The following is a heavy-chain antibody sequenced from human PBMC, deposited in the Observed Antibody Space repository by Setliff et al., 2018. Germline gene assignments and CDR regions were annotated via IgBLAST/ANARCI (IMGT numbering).Heavy chain of an antibody. CDR2: IDPNSGVT. V-gene: IGHV1-2*02. J-gene: IGHJ3*02. D-gene: IGHD3-9*01. Sequence: ASVKVSCKASGYTFTINHLYWVRQAPGQGLECMGWIDPNSGVTHYGQKFQGRVSMARDTSISTAFMELSGLTSDDTAVYYCARGLAINGFDIWGQGTMVTVSS. CDR3: ARGLAINGFDI. CDR1: GYTFTINH.